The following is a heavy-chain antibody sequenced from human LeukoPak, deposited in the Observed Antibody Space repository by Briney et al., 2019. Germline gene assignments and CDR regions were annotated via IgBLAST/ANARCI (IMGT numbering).Heavy chain of an antibody. J-gene: IGHJ6*03. CDR1: GGSISSSSYY. D-gene: IGHD6-19*01. V-gene: IGHV4-39*07. CDR3: AREGSSGWYSYYYYMDV. Sequence: PSETLSPTCTVSGGSISSSSYYWGWIRQPPGKGLEWIGSIYHSGSTYYNPSLKSRVTISVDTSKNQFSLKLSSVTAADTAVYYCAREGSSGWYSYYYYMDVWGKGTAVTVSS. CDR2: IYHSGST.